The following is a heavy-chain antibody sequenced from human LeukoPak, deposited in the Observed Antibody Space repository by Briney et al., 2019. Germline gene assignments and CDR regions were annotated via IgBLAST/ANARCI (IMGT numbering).Heavy chain of an antibody. V-gene: IGHV4-59*01. CDR3: ARGSGWFDY. Sequence: SETLSLTCTVSGGSIRSYYWSWIRQSPGQGLEWIGYIFYSGSTNYNPSLNSRVTISVDTSKNQFSLKLSSVTAADTAVYYCARGSGWFDYWGQGILVTVSS. CDR1: GGSIRSYY. CDR2: IFYSGST. J-gene: IGHJ4*02. D-gene: IGHD6-19*01.